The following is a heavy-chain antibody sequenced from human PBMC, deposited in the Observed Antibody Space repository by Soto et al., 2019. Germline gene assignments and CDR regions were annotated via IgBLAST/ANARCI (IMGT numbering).Heavy chain of an antibody. J-gene: IGHJ3*02. V-gene: IGHV1-8*01. CDR3: ARYPPGHCSSSSCYHPASFDS. D-gene: IGHD2-2*01. Sequence: GASVEVSCKASVYTFTSYDINWVRQATGQGLERMGWMNPNSGNTGYAQKFQGRVTMTRNTSISTAYMELSSLRSEDTAVYYCARYPPGHCSSSSCYHPASFDSWVQGTMVTVSS. CDR1: VYTFTSYD. CDR2: MNPNSGNT.